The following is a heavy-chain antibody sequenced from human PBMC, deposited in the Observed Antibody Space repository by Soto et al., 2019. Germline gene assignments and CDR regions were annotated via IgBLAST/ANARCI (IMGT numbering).Heavy chain of an antibody. V-gene: IGHV1-69*13. D-gene: IGHD4-17*01. CDR2: ISTIFGSA. CDR3: AKGTTTVFMSLYYYYGMDV. Sequence: SVKFSGRHLGATLRSDASSWVRPAPRQCLEWMGGISTIFGSANYAQKFQGSVTIPADESTSTADMEMSSLRSDDTAVYYCAKGTTTVFMSLYYYYGMDVGGQGTTVTVSS. J-gene: IGHJ6*02. CDR1: GATLRSDA.